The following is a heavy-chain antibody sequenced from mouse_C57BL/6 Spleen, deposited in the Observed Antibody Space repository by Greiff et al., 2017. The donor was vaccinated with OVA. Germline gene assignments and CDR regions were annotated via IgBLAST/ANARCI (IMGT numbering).Heavy chain of an antibody. Sequence: QVQLQQSGAELVKPGASVKLSCKASGYTFTEYTIHWVKQRSGQGLEWIGWFYPGSGSIKYNEKFKDKATLTADKSSSTVYMELSRLTSEDSAVYFCARNEDRGDGYYHYYAMDYWGQGTSVTVSS. V-gene: IGHV1-62-2*01. CDR1: GYTFTEYT. CDR2: FYPGSGSI. D-gene: IGHD2-3*01. J-gene: IGHJ4*01. CDR3: ARNEDRGDGYYHYYAMDY.